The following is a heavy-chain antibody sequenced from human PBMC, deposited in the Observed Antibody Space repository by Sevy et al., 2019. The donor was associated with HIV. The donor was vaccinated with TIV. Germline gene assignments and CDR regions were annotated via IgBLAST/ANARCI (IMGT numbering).Heavy chain of an antibody. CDR3: AKDRTPYFYDSSGHPAFDI. J-gene: IGHJ3*02. Sequence: GGSLSLSCEASGFTFSGYAMNWVRQAPGKGLEWVSAISGSGGSTYYEDSVKGRFTISRDNSKNTLYLQMNSLRAEDTAVYYCAKDRTPYFYDSSGHPAFDIWGQGTMVTVSS. CDR2: ISGSGGST. CDR1: GFTFSGYA. V-gene: IGHV3-23*01. D-gene: IGHD3-22*01.